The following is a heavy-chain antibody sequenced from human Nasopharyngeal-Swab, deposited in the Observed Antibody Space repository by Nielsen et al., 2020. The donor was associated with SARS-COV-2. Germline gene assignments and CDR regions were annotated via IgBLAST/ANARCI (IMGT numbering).Heavy chain of an antibody. J-gene: IGHJ4*02. Sequence: ASVQVSCKASGYTFTGYHMHWVRQAPGQGLVWMGRINPNSGGTNYAQKFQGRVTMTRDTSISTAYMELSRLRSNDTAVYYCARDLGYIRYCSGGSCYQDYWGQGTLVTVSS. V-gene: IGHV1-2*06. D-gene: IGHD2-15*01. CDR3: ARDLGYIRYCSGGSCYQDY. CDR2: INPNSGGT. CDR1: GYTFTGYH.